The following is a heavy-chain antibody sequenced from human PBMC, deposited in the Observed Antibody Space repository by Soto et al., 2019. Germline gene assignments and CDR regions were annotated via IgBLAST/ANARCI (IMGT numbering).Heavy chain of an antibody. CDR1: GGSFSGYY. CDR3: ARGPRFHCGSGSYYKDAFDI. V-gene: IGHV4-34*01. CDR2: INHSGST. J-gene: IGHJ3*02. D-gene: IGHD3-10*01. Sequence: QVQLQQWGAGLLKPSETLSLTCAVYGGSFSGYYWSWIRQPPGKGLEWIGEINHSGSTNYNPSLKSRVTISVDTSKNQFSLKLSSVTAADTAVYYCARGPRFHCGSGSYYKDAFDIWGQGTMVTVSS.